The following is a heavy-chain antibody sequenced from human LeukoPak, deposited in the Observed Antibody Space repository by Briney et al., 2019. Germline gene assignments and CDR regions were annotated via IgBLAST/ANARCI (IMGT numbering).Heavy chain of an antibody. Sequence: SETLSLTCAVSGGSINSIYWWSWVRQPPGKGLEWIGEIQHSGNINYNLSLKSRVTISVDKSKDQFSLTVTSVTAADTAIYYCARNYESGYSIGPWGQGTLVTVSS. D-gene: IGHD3-3*01. CDR3: ARNYESGYSIGP. J-gene: IGHJ5*02. V-gene: IGHV4-4*02. CDR2: IQHSGNI. CDR1: GGSINSIYW.